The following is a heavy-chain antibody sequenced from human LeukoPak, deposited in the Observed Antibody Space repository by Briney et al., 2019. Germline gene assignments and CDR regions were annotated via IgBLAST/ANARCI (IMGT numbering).Heavy chain of an antibody. CDR3: ARGATSDQWRGRLLDY. J-gene: IGHJ4*02. V-gene: IGHV3-7*04. CDR1: GFTFSSYW. Sequence: GGSLRLSCAASGFTFSSYWMNWVRQAPGEGLEWVASIKPGGSDKYYVDSVKGRFTISRDNAKNSLYLQMNSLRDDDTAVYYCARGATSDQWRGRLLDYWGQGTLVTVSS. CDR2: IKPGGSDK. D-gene: IGHD6-19*01.